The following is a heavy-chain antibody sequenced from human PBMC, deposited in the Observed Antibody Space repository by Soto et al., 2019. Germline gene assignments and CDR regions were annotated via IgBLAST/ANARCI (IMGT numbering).Heavy chain of an antibody. Sequence: GGSLRLSCAASGFTFSSYWMSWVRQAPGKGLEWVANIKQDGSEKYYVDSVKGRFTISRDNAKNSLYLQMNSLRAEDTAVYYCARVDPPNPRFYYYYGMDVWGQGTTVTVSS. CDR3: ARVDPPNPRFYYYYGMDV. CDR2: IKQDGSEK. V-gene: IGHV3-7*01. J-gene: IGHJ6*02. CDR1: GFTFSSYW. D-gene: IGHD3-16*01.